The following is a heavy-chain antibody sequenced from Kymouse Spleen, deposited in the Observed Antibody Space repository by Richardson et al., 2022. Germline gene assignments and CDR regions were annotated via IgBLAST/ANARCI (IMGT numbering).Heavy chain of an antibody. CDR3: ARDYSSSWYGYYYYYGMDV. V-gene: IGHV3-7*01. CDR1: GFTFSSYW. D-gene: IGHD6-13*01. CDR2: IKQDGSEK. Sequence: EVQLVESGGGLVQPGGSLRLSCAASGFTFSSYWMSWVRQAPGKGLEWVANIKQDGSEKYYVDSVKGRFTISRDNAKNSLYLQMNSLRAEDTAVYYCARDYSSSWYGYYYYYGMDVWGQGTTVTVSS. J-gene: IGHJ6*02.